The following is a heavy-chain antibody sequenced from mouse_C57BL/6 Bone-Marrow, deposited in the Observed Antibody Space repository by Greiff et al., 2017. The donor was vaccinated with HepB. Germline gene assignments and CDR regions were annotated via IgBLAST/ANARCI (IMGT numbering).Heavy chain of an antibody. CDR2: IWRGGST. CDR3: ARPTVVSVDWYFDV. J-gene: IGHJ1*03. Sequence: VQRVESGPGLVQPSQSLSITCTVSGFSLTSYGVHWVRQSPGKGLEWLGVIWRGGSTDYNAAFMSRLSITKDNSKSQVFFKMNSLQADDTAIYYCARPTVVSVDWYFDVWGTGTTVTVSS. CDR1: GFSLTSYG. V-gene: IGHV2-5*01. D-gene: IGHD1-1*01.